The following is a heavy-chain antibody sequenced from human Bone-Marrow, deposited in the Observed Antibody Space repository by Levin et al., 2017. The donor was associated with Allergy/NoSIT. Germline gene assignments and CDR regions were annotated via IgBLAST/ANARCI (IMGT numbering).Heavy chain of an antibody. D-gene: IGHD3-3*01. CDR2: ISSSSSYI. CDR3: ARAGLRFLEWFNDHFDY. Sequence: PGGSLRLSCAASGFTFSSYSMNWVRQAPGKGLEWVSSISSSSSYIYYADSVKGRFTISRDNAKNSLYLQMNSLRAEDTAVYYCARAGLRFLEWFNDHFDYWGQGTLVTVSS. CDR1: GFTFSSYS. J-gene: IGHJ4*02. V-gene: IGHV3-21*01.